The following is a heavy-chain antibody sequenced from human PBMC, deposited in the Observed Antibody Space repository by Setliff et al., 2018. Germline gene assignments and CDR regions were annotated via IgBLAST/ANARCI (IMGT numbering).Heavy chain of an antibody. CDR1: GYRFTSYW. CDR2: IYPGDSDT. D-gene: IGHD3-10*01. V-gene: IGHV5-51*01. J-gene: IGHJ4*02. CDR3: ARVGSQGGYYFDS. Sequence: GESLKISCKGSGYRFTSYWIGWVRQMPGKGLEWMGLIYPGDSDTRYSPSFRGQVTISADKSISSAYLQWRSLKASDTDMYYCARVGSQGGYYFDSWGQGTLVTVSS.